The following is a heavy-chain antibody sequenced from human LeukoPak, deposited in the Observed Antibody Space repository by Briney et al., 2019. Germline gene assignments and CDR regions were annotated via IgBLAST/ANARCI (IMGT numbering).Heavy chain of an antibody. J-gene: IGHJ4*02. Sequence: GGSLRLSCAASGFTFSSYAVSWVRQAPGKGLEWVSTISGGGVSTYYADSVKGRFTISRDNSKNTLYLQMNSLRPEGTALYYCAKDGGSYYYFDYGAQGPLVTASS. CDR2: ISGGGVST. D-gene: IGHD1-26*01. CDR1: GFTFSSYA. CDR3: AKDGGSYYYFDY. V-gene: IGHV3-23*01.